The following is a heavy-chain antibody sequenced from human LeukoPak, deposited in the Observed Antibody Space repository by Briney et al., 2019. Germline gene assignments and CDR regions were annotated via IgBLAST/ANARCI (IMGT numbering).Heavy chain of an antibody. CDR1: GFTFSSYS. Sequence: GGSLRLSCAASGFTFSSYSMNWVRQAPGKGLEWVSSISSSGSFIYYADSVKGRFTISRDNAKNSLYLQMNSLRAEDTAVYYCASSIYSSWSFDYWGQGTLVTVSS. D-gene: IGHD6-13*01. CDR3: ASSIYSSWSFDY. V-gene: IGHV3-21*01. J-gene: IGHJ4*02. CDR2: ISSSGSFI.